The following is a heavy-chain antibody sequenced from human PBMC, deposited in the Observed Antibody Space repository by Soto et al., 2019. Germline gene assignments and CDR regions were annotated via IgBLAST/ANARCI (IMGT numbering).Heavy chain of an antibody. D-gene: IGHD1-26*01. CDR2: INTDGSRT. V-gene: IGHV3-74*03. J-gene: IGHJ5*02. CDR3: ARVASGSYDWFDP. CDR1: KFTFSRYW. Sequence: EVQLVESGGGLVQPVGSLRLSCAASKFTFSRYWMHWVRQTPGKGLMWVARINTDGSRTTYADSVKGRFTISRDNAKNTVFLDMNSLRADDTAVYYCARVASGSYDWFDPWGQGTLVTVSS.